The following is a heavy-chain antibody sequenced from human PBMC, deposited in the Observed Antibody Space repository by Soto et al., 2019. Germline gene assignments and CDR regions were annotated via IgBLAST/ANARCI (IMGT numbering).Heavy chain of an antibody. CDR1: GFPFTPFW. Sequence: EVQVVESGGGLVQPGESLRLSCAASGFPFTPFWMHWVRQAPGKGLVWLSHINSDGSTKVYADSVKGRFTISRDNAKNTLYLQMNSLKAEDTAVYYGGRDRGSPDSFNVWGRGTMVTVSS. V-gene: IGHV3-74*01. CDR2: INSDGSTK. D-gene: IGHD3-16*01. CDR3: GRDRGSPDSFNV. J-gene: IGHJ3*01.